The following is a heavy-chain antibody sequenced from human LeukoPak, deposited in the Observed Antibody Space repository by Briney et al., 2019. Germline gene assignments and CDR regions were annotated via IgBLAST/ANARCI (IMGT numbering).Heavy chain of an antibody. D-gene: IGHD5-12*01. Sequence: SETLSLTCTVSGGSLSSADSYWSWIRQPPGKGLEWIGYIFYSGNSYYNPSLKSRLTISVDTSKNQFSLKLSSVTAADTAMYSCARLGYNDYVNYWGQGTLVTVSS. V-gene: IGHV4-30-4*01. CDR3: ARLGYNDYVNY. CDR1: GGSLSSADSY. J-gene: IGHJ4*02. CDR2: IFYSGNS.